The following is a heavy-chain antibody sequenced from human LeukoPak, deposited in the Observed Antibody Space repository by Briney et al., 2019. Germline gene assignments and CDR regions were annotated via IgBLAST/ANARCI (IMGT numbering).Heavy chain of an antibody. V-gene: IGHV4-39*01. D-gene: IGHD6-19*01. CDR1: GASISSNTYY. J-gene: IGHJ4*02. CDR2: IYYSGNT. Sequence: SEPLSLTCPVTGASISSNTYYWGWIRQAPGKGLEWIVSIYYSGNTYYNPSLKRPVTISVDTSKNQFSVELRPGSAVVYYWSRHDAAAVVEFWGQGTLVSVSS. CDR3: SRHDAAAVVEF.